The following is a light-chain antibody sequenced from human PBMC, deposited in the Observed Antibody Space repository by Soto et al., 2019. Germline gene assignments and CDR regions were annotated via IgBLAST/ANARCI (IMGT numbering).Light chain of an antibody. CDR1: QTVNHK. CDR3: QQYEEWPRT. V-gene: IGKV3-15*01. Sequence: IVMTQSPATLSVSPGERATLSCRATQTVNHKVAWYQQRPGQPPRLLIYGASTRATGIPARFSGSGSGTQFTLTIRSLQSEDFAVYWCQQYEEWPRTFGQGTKVEIK. CDR2: GAS. J-gene: IGKJ2*01.